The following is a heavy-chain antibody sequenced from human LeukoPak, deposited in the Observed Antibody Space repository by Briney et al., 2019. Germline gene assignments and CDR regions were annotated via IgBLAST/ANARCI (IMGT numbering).Heavy chain of an antibody. V-gene: IGHV3-9*01. CDR3: AKDMVTLWFGPPEI. J-gene: IGHJ4*02. CDR2: ISWNSGSI. D-gene: IGHD3-10*01. CDR1: GFTFDDYA. Sequence: SLRLSCAASGFTFDDYAMHWVRQAPGKGLEWVSGISWNSGSIGYADSVKGRFTISRDNAKNSLYLQMNSLRAEDTALYYCAKDMVTLWFGPPEIWGQGTLVTVSS.